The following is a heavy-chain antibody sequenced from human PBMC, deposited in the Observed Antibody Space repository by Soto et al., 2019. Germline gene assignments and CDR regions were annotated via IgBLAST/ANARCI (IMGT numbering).Heavy chain of an antibody. CDR2: FDPEDGET. V-gene: IGHV1-24*01. CDR3: ATLVATEGRDYFDY. D-gene: IGHD5-12*01. CDR1: GYTLTGLS. J-gene: IGHJ4*02. Sequence: ASVKVSCKVSGYTLTGLSMRWVRQAPGKGLEWMGGFDPEDGETIYAQKFQGRVTMTEDTSTDTAYMELSSLRSEDTAVYYCATLVATEGRDYFDYWGQGTLVTVSS.